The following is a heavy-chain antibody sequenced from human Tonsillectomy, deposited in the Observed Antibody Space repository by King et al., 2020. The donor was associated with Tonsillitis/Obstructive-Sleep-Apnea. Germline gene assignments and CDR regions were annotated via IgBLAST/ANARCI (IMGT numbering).Heavy chain of an antibody. J-gene: IGHJ4*02. V-gene: IGHV1-8*01. CDR3: AMGIVIYYAGSDY. Sequence: QLVQSGAEVKKPGASVKVSCTASGYTFTNYDINWVRQATGQGLEWMGWMNPYSGNTGYEQKFQGRVTMTMNTSISTAYMELSSLRSEETAVYYCAMGIVIYYAGSDYCGQGTLVTVSS. CDR2: MNPYSGNT. CDR1: GYTFTNYD. D-gene: IGHD1-26*01.